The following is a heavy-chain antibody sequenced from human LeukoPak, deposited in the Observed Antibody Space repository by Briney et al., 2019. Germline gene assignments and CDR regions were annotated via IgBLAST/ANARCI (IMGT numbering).Heavy chain of an antibody. Sequence: SETLSLTCTVSGGSISSYYWSWIRQPPGKGLEWIGYIYYSGSTNYNPSLKSRVTISVDTSKNQFSLRLSSVTAADTAVYYCARGSPITMIGFWGQGTMVTVSS. V-gene: IGHV4-59*08. CDR3: ARGSPITMIGF. CDR1: GGSISSYY. CDR2: IYYSGST. D-gene: IGHD3-22*01. J-gene: IGHJ3*01.